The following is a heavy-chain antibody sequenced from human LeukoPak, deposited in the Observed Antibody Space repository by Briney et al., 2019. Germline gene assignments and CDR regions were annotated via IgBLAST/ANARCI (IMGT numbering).Heavy chain of an antibody. Sequence: QPGGSLRLSCVASEFTFSSHAMNWVRQAPGKGLEWVSSISGGGESTYYADSVKGRFTVSRDNSKNTLYLRINSLRGEDTAVYYCAKGKYSSGGVPDYWGQGTLVTVSS. V-gene: IGHV3-23*01. J-gene: IGHJ4*02. CDR1: EFTFSSHA. CDR3: AKGKYSSGGVPDY. CDR2: ISGGGEST. D-gene: IGHD6-19*01.